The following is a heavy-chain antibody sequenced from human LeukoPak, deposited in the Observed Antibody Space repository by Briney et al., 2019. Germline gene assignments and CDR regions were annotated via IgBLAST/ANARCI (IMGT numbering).Heavy chain of an antibody. Sequence: PGGSLRLSCAASGFTFSDYYMSWIRQAPGKGLEWVSYISSSGSYIYYADSVKGRFTISRDDAKNSLYLQMNSLRAEDTAVYYCARAHSSGWYREIYSWGQGTLVTVSS. V-gene: IGHV3-11*04. D-gene: IGHD6-19*01. CDR2: ISSSGSYI. J-gene: IGHJ4*02. CDR3: ARAHSSGWYREIYS. CDR1: GFTFSDYY.